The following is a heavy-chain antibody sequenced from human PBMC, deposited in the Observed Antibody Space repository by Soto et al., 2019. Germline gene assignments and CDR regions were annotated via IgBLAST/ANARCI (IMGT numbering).Heavy chain of an antibody. CDR1: GFTFSTVA. Sequence: GGSLRLSCVASGFTFSTVAMTWVRQAPGKGLEWVSSISDNGGNTDYADSVRGRFTLSRDNSKNTLYLQMNHLKAEDTAVYYCAKLYWNPRYFDYWGQGTRVTVSS. CDR2: ISDNGGNT. V-gene: IGHV3-23*01. CDR3: AKLYWNPRYFDY. J-gene: IGHJ4*02. D-gene: IGHD1-1*01.